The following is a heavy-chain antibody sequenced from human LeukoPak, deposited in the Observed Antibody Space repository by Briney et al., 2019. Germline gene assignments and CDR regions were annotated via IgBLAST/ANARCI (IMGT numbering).Heavy chain of an antibody. CDR1: GFTFSSYA. Sequence: GGSLRLSCAASGFTFSSYAMSWVRRAPGKGLEWVSAISGSGGSTYYADSVKGRFTISRDNSKNTLYLQMNSLRAEDTAVYYCAKDKYLNGPLLDYFDYWGQGTLVTVSS. CDR3: AKDKYLNGPLLDYFDY. J-gene: IGHJ4*02. V-gene: IGHV3-23*01. CDR2: ISGSGGST. D-gene: IGHD3-10*01.